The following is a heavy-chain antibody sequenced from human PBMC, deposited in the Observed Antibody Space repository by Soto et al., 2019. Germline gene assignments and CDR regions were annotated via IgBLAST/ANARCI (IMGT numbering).Heavy chain of an antibody. Sequence: SETLSLTCTVSSRPVGSGGYYWTWIRQHPGRGLEWIGYIYHIGSPYCNPSLENRVTISLDTAKNQFSLNLTSVTAADTAIYYCVRDRALDSSGHWFDTWGQGTLVTVSS. J-gene: IGHJ5*02. CDR3: VRDRALDSSGHWFDT. V-gene: IGHV4-31*03. D-gene: IGHD3-22*01. CDR1: SRPVGSGGYY. CDR2: IYHIGSP.